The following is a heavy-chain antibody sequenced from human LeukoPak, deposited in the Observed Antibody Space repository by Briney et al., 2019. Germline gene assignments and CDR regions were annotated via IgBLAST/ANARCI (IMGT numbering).Heavy chain of an antibody. CDR2: ISYDGSNK. D-gene: IGHD6-19*01. V-gene: IGHV3-30*18. CDR3: AKGDSSGWYLFDY. CDR1: GFTFSSYG. Sequence: GGSLRLSCAASGFTFSSYGMHWVRQAPGKGLEWVAVISYDGSNKYYADSVKGRFTISRDNSKHTLYLQMNSLRAEDTAVYYCAKGDSSGWYLFDYWGQGTLVTVSS. J-gene: IGHJ4*02.